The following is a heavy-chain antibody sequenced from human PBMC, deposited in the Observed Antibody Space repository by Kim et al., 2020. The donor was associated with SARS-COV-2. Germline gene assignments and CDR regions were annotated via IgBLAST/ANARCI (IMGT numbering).Heavy chain of an antibody. J-gene: IGHJ4*02. CDR1: GFTVSSNY. V-gene: IGHV3-53*01. CDR3: AGAHDYGGNSVAYGY. Sequence: GGSLRLSCAASGFTVSSNYMSWVRQAPGKGLEWLSVMYSAGNTNYAHSVKGRFTISRDDSKNTLYLQMNSLRAEDTAVYYCAGAHDYGGNSVAYGYWGQGTLVTVSS. D-gene: IGHD4-17*01. CDR2: MYSAGNT.